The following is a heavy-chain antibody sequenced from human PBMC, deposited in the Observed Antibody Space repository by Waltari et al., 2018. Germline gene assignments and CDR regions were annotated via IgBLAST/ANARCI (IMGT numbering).Heavy chain of an antibody. CDR2: INPNSGGT. CDR1: GHPFPGYY. CDR3: ARGSPVVPAAMDY. Sequence: QVQLVQSGAEVKKPGASVKVSCTASGHPFPGYYMHWVRQAPGQGLEWMGRINPNSGGTNYAQKFQGRVTMTRDTSISTAYMELSRLRSDDTAVYYCARGSPVVPAAMDYWGQGTLVTVSS. D-gene: IGHD2-2*01. J-gene: IGHJ4*02. V-gene: IGHV1-2*06.